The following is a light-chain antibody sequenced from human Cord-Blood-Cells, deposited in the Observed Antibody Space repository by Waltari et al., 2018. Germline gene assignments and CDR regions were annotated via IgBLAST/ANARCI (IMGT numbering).Light chain of an antibody. V-gene: IGKV3-20*01. CDR3: QQYGSSPYT. J-gene: IGKJ2*01. CDR2: GAS. CDR1: QSVSSSY. Sequence: ELVLTQSPATLSLSPGERATLPCRASQSVSSSYFAWYQQKPGQAPRLLLYGASSSATGIPDRFSGSGSGTDFTLTISRLEPEDCAVYYCQQYGSSPYTFGQGTKLEIK.